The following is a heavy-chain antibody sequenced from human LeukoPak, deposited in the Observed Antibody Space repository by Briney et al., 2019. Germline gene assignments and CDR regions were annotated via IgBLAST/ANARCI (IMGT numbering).Heavy chain of an antibody. CDR1: GDSVSSNNAA. Sequence: SQTLSLTCAISGDSVSSNNAAWNWIRQSPSRGLEWLGRTYYRSQWYNDYALSVKGRMIINPDTSKNQFSLQLNSVTPEDTAVYYCARDYVTATVFWFDPWGQGALVTVSS. V-gene: IGHV6-1*01. CDR2: TYYRSQWYN. J-gene: IGHJ5*02. CDR3: ARDYVTATVFWFDP. D-gene: IGHD2-15*01.